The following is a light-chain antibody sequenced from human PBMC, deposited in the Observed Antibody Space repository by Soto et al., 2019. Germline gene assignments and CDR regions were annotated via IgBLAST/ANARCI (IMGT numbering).Light chain of an antibody. V-gene: IGLV2-11*01. Sequence: QSVLTQPRSVSASPGQSVTISCTGTASDIGGYSYVSWYQQHPGKAPQLMIYDVSKRPSGVPDRFSGSKSGNTASLTISGLQAEDEADYYCCSYAGSYTDVFGGGTKVTVL. CDR1: ASDIGGYSY. CDR2: DVS. CDR3: CSYAGSYTDV. J-gene: IGLJ2*01.